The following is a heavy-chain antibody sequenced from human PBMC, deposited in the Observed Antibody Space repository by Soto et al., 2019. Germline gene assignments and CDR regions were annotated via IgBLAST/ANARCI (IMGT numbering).Heavy chain of an antibody. CDR3: AKGRSYYYYYGVDV. J-gene: IGHJ6*02. CDR1: GFTFSSCA. Sequence: GGSLRLSCAASGFTFSSCAMGWTRQAPGKGLEWVSDIIDSGGSTYYADSVKGRFTISKDYSKSPLYLQMNSLRAEDTALYYCAKGRSYYYYYGVDVWGQGTTVTDSS. CDR2: IIDSGGST. V-gene: IGHV3-23*01.